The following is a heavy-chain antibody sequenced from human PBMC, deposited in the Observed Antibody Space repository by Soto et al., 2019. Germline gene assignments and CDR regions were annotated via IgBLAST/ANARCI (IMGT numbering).Heavy chain of an antibody. J-gene: IGHJ6*03. CDR2: INPNSGGT. V-gene: IGHV1-2*04. D-gene: IGHD6-13*01. CDR1: GYTFTGYY. Sequence: GASVKVSCKASGYTFTGYYMHWVRQAPGQGLEWMGWINPNSGGTNYAQKFQGWVTMTRDTSISTAYMELSRLRSDDTAVYYCARDRYSSRRRVGPRWYYYYMDVWGKGTTVTVSS. CDR3: ARDRYSSRRRVGPRWYYYYMDV.